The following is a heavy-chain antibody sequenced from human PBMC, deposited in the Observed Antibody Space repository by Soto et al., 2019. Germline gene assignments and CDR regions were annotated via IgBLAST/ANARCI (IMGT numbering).Heavy chain of an antibody. J-gene: IGHJ6*02. CDR3: ARARFLEWLLSYYYYGMDV. CDR2: INHSGST. D-gene: IGHD3-3*01. Sequence: SETLSLTCAVYGGSFSGYYWSWIRQPPGKGLEWIGEINHSGSTNYNPSLKSRVTISVDTSKNQFSLKLSSVTAADTAVYYCARARFLEWLLSYYYYGMDVWGQGTTVTVSS. V-gene: IGHV4-34*01. CDR1: GGSFSGYY.